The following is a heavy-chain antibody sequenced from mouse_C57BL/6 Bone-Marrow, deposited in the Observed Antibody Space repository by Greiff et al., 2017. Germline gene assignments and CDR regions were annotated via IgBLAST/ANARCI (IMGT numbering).Heavy chain of an antibody. Sequence: VQLQQSGAELARPGASVKLSCKASGYTFTSYGISWVKQRTGQGLEWIGEIYPRSGNTYYNEKFKGKATLTADKSSSTAYMELRSLTSEDTAVYFWARRDYYYGSSYDWYFDVWGTGTTVTVSS. CDR1: GYTFTSYG. CDR3: ARRDYYYGSSYDWYFDV. J-gene: IGHJ1*03. V-gene: IGHV1-81*01. D-gene: IGHD1-1*01. CDR2: IYPRSGNT.